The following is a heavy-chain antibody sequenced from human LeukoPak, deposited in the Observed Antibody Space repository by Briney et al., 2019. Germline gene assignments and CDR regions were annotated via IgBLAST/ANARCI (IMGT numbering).Heavy chain of an antibody. V-gene: IGHV3-21*04. J-gene: IGHJ1*01. CDR3: AKVQDYVWGSYRSSQEYFQH. CDR1: GFTFSSYS. CDR2: ISSSSSYI. Sequence: GGSLRLSCAASGFTFSSYSMNWVRQAPGKGLEWVSSISSSSSYIYYADSVKGRFTISRDNSKNTLYLQMNNLRAEDTAIYYCAKVQDYVWGSYRSSQEYFQHWGQGTLVTVSS. D-gene: IGHD3-16*02.